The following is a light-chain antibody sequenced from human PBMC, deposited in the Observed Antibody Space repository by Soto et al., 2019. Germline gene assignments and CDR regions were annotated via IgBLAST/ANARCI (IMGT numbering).Light chain of an antibody. V-gene: IGKV3-15*01. CDR2: GAY. CDR1: QSVSSN. CDR3: QPYNKWPPT. Sequence: LLRTQSTATMSVSPGERYHISRRASQSVSSNLAWFQQKPGQANRLLIYGAYTRDTGIPARFSGSGSGTEFTITISSLKSEDFAVYHCQPYNKWPPTVGPGTQVENK. J-gene: IGKJ1*01.